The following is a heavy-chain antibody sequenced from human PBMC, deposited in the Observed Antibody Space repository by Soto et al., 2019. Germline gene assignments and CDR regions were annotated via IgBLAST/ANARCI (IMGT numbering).Heavy chain of an antibody. D-gene: IGHD2-8*01. CDR3: ARDLGVSLVSPSIAPNYYYGMDV. J-gene: IGHJ6*02. V-gene: IGHV4-59*01. CDR1: GGSISSYY. CDR2: IYYSGST. Sequence: SETLSLTCTVSGGSISSYYWSWIRQPPGKGLEWIGYIYYSGSTNYNPSLKSRVTISVDTSKNQFSLKLSSVTAADTAVYYCARDLGVSLVSPSIAPNYYYGMDVWGQGTTVTVSS.